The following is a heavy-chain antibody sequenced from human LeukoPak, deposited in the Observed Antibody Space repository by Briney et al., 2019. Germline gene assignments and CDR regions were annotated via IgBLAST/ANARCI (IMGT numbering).Heavy chain of an antibody. CDR3: AKDSRVTAMGMYYFDY. J-gene: IGHJ4*02. CDR1: GFTFSSYA. CDR2: ISSSGGRT. Sequence: PGGSLRLSCAASGFTFSSYAMSWVRQAPGKGLEWVSPISSSGGRTYYADSVKGRFTISRDNSKNTLYLQMNSLRAQDTALYYCAKDSRVTAMGMYYFDYWGQGTLVTVSS. V-gene: IGHV3-23*01. D-gene: IGHD5-18*01.